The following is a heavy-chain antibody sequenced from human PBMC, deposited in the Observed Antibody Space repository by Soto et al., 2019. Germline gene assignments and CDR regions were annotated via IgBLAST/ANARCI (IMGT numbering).Heavy chain of an antibody. V-gene: IGHV3-11*05. J-gene: IGHJ4*02. CDR3: ARDRTGYSNDFDY. Sequence: QVQLVESGGGLVKPGGSLRLSCAASGFTFSDYYMTGIRQAPGKGLEWVSYISSSSSYTNYADSVKGRFTISRDNAKNSLYLQMNSLRAEDTAVYYCARDRTGYSNDFDYWGQGTLVTVSS. D-gene: IGHD6-13*01. CDR1: GFTFSDYY. CDR2: ISSSSSYT.